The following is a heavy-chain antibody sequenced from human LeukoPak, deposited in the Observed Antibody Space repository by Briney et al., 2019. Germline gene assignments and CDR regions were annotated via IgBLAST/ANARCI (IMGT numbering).Heavy chain of an antibody. V-gene: IGHV4-61*02. D-gene: IGHD2-15*01. CDR2: IYTSGST. Sequence: SQTLSLTCTVSGGSISSGSYYWSWIRQPAGKGLEWIGRIYTSGSTNYNPSLKSRVTISVDTSKNQFSLKLSSVTAADTAVYYCARDRVVAASYYYYMDVWGKGTTVTISS. J-gene: IGHJ6*03. CDR1: GGSISSGSYY. CDR3: ARDRVVAASYYYYMDV.